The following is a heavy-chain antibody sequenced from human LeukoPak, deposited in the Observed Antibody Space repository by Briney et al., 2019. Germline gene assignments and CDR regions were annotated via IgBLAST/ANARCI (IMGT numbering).Heavy chain of an antibody. D-gene: IGHD4-17*01. CDR1: GCTFRTYA. V-gene: IGHV1-69*05. CDR2: IVPIFDTT. J-gene: IGHJ4*02. CDR3: ARGGASVTTLGFDF. Sequence: ASVKVSCKASGCTFRTYAIALVRQAPGQGLEWMGGIVPIFDTTNFAQKLQGRVTITTDDSKTTAYMELSSLRSEDTAVYFCARGGASVTTLGFDFWGQGTLVTVSS.